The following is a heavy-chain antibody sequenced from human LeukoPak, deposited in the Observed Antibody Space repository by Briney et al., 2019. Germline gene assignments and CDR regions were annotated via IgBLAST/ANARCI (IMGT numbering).Heavy chain of an antibody. Sequence: PGGSLRLSCAASGFTFSSYAMSWVRQAPGEGLEWVSAISGSGGSTYYADSVKGRFTISRDNSKNTLYLQMNSLRAEDTAVYYCAKCLGYSSGWSDYWGQGTLVTVSS. CDR2: ISGSGGST. CDR3: AKCLGYSSGWSDY. V-gene: IGHV3-23*01. J-gene: IGHJ4*02. D-gene: IGHD6-19*01. CDR1: GFTFSSYA.